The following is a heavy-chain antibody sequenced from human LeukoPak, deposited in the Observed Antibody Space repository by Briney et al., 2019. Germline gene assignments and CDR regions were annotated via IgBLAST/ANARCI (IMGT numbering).Heavy chain of an antibody. CDR2: ISIDSRTI. Sequence: GGSLRLSCAPSGLPLSRYSMHGVRQAPGKGVEWVAYISIDSRTIYSGDSVKGRFSISRDNDKSLLYLQMENLRVEDTAVYYCTTYFDTAGYFEEAYDTWGQGTLVTVSA. V-gene: IGHV3-48*01. J-gene: IGHJ4*03. CDR1: GLPLSRYS. D-gene: IGHD2-2*03. CDR3: TTYFDTAGYFEEAYDT.